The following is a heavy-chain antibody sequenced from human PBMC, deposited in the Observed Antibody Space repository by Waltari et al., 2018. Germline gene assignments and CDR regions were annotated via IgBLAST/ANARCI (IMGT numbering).Heavy chain of an antibody. CDR3: ATDTSPPY. J-gene: IGHJ4*02. CDR1: GGTFGRLA. D-gene: IGHD2-2*01. CDR2: IIPKIGAS. Sequence: VQLVQSGEEVKKPGSSVKVSCKASGGTFGRLAISWVRQAAGEGLEWMGGIIPKIGASNYAQKFQGRVTITADDSTRIAYMEVSSLSFEDTAVYFCATDTSPPYWGQGTLVIVSS. V-gene: IGHV1-69*01.